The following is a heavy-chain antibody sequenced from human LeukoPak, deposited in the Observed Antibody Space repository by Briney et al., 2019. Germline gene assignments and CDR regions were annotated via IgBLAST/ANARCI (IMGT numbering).Heavy chain of an antibody. CDR3: ARDTIGYCSSTSCHKLDY. J-gene: IGHJ4*02. CDR2: INPSGGST. CDR1: GYTFTSYY. D-gene: IGHD2-2*02. V-gene: IGHV1-46*01. Sequence: GASVKVSCKASGYTFTSYYMHWVRQAPGQGLEWMGIINPSGGSTSYAQKFQGRVTMTRDTSTSTVYMELSRLRSEDTAVYYCARDTIGYCSSTSCHKLDYWGQGTLVTVSS.